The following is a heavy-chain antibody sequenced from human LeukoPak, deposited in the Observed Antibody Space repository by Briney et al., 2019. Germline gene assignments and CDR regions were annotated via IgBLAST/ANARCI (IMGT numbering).Heavy chain of an antibody. CDR3: ARSRLRWNAFDI. CDR2: ISGSGGST. D-gene: IGHD4-23*01. J-gene: IGHJ3*02. CDR1: GFTFSSYA. V-gene: IGHV3-23*01. Sequence: GGSLRLSCAASGFTFSSYAMSWVRQAPGKRLEWVSAISGSGGSTYYADSVKGRFTISRDNSKNTLYLQMNSLRAEDTAVYYCARSRLRWNAFDIWGQGTMVTVSS.